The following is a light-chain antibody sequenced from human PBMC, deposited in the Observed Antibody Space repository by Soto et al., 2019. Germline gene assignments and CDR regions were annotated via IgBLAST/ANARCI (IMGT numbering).Light chain of an antibody. Sequence: DIVMTQSPDALAVSLGERATINCKSSQSVLYSSNNKNYLAWYQQKPGQPPKLLLYWASTRESGVPDRFSGSGSGTDFTLTISSLQAEDVAVYYCQQYYSTPPTFGPGTKVDI. CDR1: QSVLYSSNNKNY. CDR3: QQYYSTPPT. V-gene: IGKV4-1*01. CDR2: WAS. J-gene: IGKJ3*01.